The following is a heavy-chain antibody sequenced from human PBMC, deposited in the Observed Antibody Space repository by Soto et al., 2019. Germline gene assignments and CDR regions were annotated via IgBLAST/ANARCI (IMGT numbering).Heavy chain of an antibody. D-gene: IGHD4-17*01. J-gene: IGHJ4*02. V-gene: IGHV4-34*01. Sequence: WTWIRQPPGKGLEWIGQIARGGSANYNPSLKSRVTTSIDASKNQFSLSLTSVTAADPAMYDCARGGASAPYFDSWGQGTLVAVSS. CDR2: IARGGSA. CDR3: ARGGASAPYFDS.